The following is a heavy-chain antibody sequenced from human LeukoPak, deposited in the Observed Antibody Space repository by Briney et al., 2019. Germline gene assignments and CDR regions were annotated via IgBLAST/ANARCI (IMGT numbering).Heavy chain of an antibody. CDR2: IYSGGST. Sequence: GGSLRLSCAASGFTVSSNYMSWVRQAPGKGLEWVSVIYSGGSTYYADSVKGRFTISRDNSKNTLYLQMNSLRAEDTAVYYCAKAPYSNYPLTAFDIWGQGTMVTVSS. CDR1: GFTVSSNY. J-gene: IGHJ3*02. D-gene: IGHD4-11*01. CDR3: AKAPYSNYPLTAFDI. V-gene: IGHV3-53*01.